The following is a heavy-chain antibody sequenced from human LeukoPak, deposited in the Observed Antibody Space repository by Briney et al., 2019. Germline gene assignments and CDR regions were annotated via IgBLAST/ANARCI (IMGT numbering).Heavy chain of an antibody. Sequence: GGSLRLSCAASGFNFKSYGMHWVRQAPGKGLEWVALIRYDGRNKYYADSVKGRFTTSRDNSKNTLNLQMNSLSSEDTALYYCVKDRSFYYDSSGTSLSYYFDYWGQGTLVTVSS. CDR1: GFNFKSYG. CDR3: VKDRSFYYDSSGTSLSYYFDY. D-gene: IGHD3-22*01. CDR2: IRYDGRNK. V-gene: IGHV3-30*02. J-gene: IGHJ4*02.